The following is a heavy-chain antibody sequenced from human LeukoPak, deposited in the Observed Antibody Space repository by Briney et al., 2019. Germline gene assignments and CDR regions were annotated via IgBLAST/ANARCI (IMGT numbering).Heavy chain of an antibody. Sequence: PGGSLRLSCAASGVTFSKYAMSWVRQTPGKGLEWVSVISGSGDSTYYADSVKGRLTISRDNSKDTLYLQMNGLRVDDTAIYYCAILQTYCSSTSCYGLDYWGQGTLVTVSS. CDR2: ISGSGDST. V-gene: IGHV3-23*01. D-gene: IGHD2-2*01. CDR3: AILQTYCSSTSCYGLDY. CDR1: GVTFSKYA. J-gene: IGHJ4*02.